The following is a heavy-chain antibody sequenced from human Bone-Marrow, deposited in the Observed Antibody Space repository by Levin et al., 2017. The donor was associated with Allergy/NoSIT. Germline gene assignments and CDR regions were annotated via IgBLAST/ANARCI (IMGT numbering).Heavy chain of an antibody. J-gene: IGHJ2*01. CDR1: GFTFSSYG. Sequence: GGSLRLSCAASGFTFSSYGMHWVRQAPGKGLEWVAVISYDGSNKYYADSVKGRFTISRDNSKNTLYLQMNSLRAEDTAVYYCAKSGLWVSYWYFDLWGRGTLVTVSS. V-gene: IGHV3-30*18. D-gene: IGHD3-10*01. CDR2: ISYDGSNK. CDR3: AKSGLWVSYWYFDL.